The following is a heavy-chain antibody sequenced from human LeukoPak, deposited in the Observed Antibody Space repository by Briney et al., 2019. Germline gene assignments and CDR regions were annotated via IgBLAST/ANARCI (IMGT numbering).Heavy chain of an antibody. CDR2: IFQSGSA. D-gene: IGHD1-26*01. V-gene: IGHV4-38-2*02. CDR1: GYSIRSGYY. CDR3: VREGGQFYWFDP. J-gene: IGHJ5*02. Sequence: SETLSLTCTVSGYSIRSGYYWAWIRQPPGKGLEWIGSIFQSGSAFYNPSLKSRVSISVGTSKNEFSLKLSSVIAADTAVYYCVREGGQFYWFDPWGQGTLVTVSS.